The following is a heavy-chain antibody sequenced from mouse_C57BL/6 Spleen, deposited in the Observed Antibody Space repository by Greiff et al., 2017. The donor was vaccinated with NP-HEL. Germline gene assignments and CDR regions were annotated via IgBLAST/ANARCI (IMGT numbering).Heavy chain of an antibody. J-gene: IGHJ2*01. Sequence: EVQLQESGGDLVKPGGSLKLSCAASGFTFSSYGMSWVRQTPDKRLEWVATISSGGSYTYYPDSVKGRFTISRDNAKNTLYLQMSSLKSEDTAMYYCASIYYYGSSPYWGQGTTLTVSS. D-gene: IGHD1-1*01. CDR2: ISSGGSYT. CDR1: GFTFSSYG. CDR3: ASIYYYGSSPY. V-gene: IGHV5-6*01.